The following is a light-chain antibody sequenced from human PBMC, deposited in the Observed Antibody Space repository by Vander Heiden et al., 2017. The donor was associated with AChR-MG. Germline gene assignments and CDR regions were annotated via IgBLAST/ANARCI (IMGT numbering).Light chain of an antibody. V-gene: IGKV1-39*01. CDR1: QSISNY. CDR3: QQSYSTLLT. CDR2: AAS. Sequence: DIQMTQSPSSLSASVGDRVTITCRASQSISNYLNWYQKKPGRAPKLLIHAASSLQSGVPSRFSGSGSGTHFTLTINSLQPEDIASYYCQQSYSTLLTFGGGTKVEIK. J-gene: IGKJ4*01.